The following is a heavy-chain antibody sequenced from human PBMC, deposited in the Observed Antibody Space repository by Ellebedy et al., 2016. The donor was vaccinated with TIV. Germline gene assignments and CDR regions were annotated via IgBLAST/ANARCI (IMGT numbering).Heavy chain of an antibody. J-gene: IGHJ3*02. CDR1: GGSFNGYS. Sequence: SETLSLTCAVYGGSFNGYSWSWIRQPPGRGLEWIGDVDHGGSTNYNPSLKSRVTVSLDTSNNHFSLRLSFVTSADTAVYYCARNILRFLNAFEIWGQGTMVTISS. D-gene: IGHD3-3*01. CDR2: VDHGGST. CDR3: ARNILRFLNAFEI. V-gene: IGHV4-34*01.